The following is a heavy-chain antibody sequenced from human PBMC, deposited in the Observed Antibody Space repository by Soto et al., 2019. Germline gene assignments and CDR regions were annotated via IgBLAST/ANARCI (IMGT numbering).Heavy chain of an antibody. V-gene: IGHV1-2*02. CDR1: GYTFAAYY. CDR3: ARDPDYGDYWGYFFDS. CDR2: INPTSGGT. D-gene: IGHD4-17*01. J-gene: IGHJ4*02. Sequence: GASVKVSCKTSGYTFAAYYIHWIRQAPGQGLEWMGWINPTSGGTVYAQNFQDRVTMTRDTSIRTAYMELRRLNSDDTAVYYCARDPDYGDYWGYFFDSWGPGTTVTVYS.